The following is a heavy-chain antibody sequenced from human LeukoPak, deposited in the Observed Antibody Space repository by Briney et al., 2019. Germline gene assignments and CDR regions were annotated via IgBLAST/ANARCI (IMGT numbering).Heavy chain of an antibody. J-gene: IGHJ4*02. CDR2: IDHSGST. V-gene: IGHV4-34*01. D-gene: IGHD1-14*01. CDR3: ARGPPRYRIDY. CDR1: GGSFSGYY. Sequence: SETLSLTCAVYGGSFSGYYWSWIRQPPGKGLEWIGEIDHSGSTNYNPSLKSRVTISVDTSKNQFSLTLSSVPAADTAVYYCARGPPRYRIDYWGQGTLVTVSS.